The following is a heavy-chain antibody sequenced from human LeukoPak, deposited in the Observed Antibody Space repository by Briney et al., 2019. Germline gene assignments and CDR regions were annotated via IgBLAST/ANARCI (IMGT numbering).Heavy chain of an antibody. D-gene: IGHD3-22*01. Sequence: PGGSLSLTCAASGFTFSRYGLHWVRQAPGKGLEWVAVIWYDGSNRQYADSVKGRFTISRDNSKNTLYLQMNSLRAEDTAVYYCARDFGFSPSSGYSFDYWGQGALVTVSS. CDR2: IWYDGSNR. J-gene: IGHJ4*02. CDR1: GFTFSRYG. CDR3: ARDFGFSPSSGYSFDY. V-gene: IGHV3-33*01.